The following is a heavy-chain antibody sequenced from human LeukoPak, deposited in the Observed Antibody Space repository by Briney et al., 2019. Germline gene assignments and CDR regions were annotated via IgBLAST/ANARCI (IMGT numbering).Heavy chain of an antibody. V-gene: IGHV3-7*04. CDR3: ARNGDYGGRGFYYFFDY. CDR1: GFTFSRSW. CDR2: IKQDGSER. Sequence: GSRRLSCAASGFTFSRSWMSWVRQAPGKGLEWVANIKQDGSERYYVGSVKGRFTISRDNAKNSLFLQMDSLRVEDTAVYYCARNGDYGGRGFYYFFDYWGRGTLVTVSS. J-gene: IGHJ4*02. D-gene: IGHD4/OR15-4a*01.